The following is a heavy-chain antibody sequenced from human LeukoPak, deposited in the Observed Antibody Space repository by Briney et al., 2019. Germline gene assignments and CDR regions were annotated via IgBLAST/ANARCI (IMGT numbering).Heavy chain of an antibody. Sequence: GGSLRLSCAASGFTFSSYWMSWVRQAPGKGLEWVANIKQDGSEKYYVDSVKGRFTISRDNAKNSLYLQMNSLRAEDTAVYYCARVWPNLAGAFDIWGQGTMVTVSS. CDR2: IKQDGSEK. V-gene: IGHV3-7*01. D-gene: IGHD1-1*01. CDR1: GFTFSSYW. CDR3: ARVWPNLAGAFDI. J-gene: IGHJ3*02.